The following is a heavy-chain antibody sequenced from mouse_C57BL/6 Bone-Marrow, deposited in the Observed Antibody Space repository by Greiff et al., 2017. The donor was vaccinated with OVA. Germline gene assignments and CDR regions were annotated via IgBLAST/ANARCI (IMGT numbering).Heavy chain of an antibody. V-gene: IGHV5-9-1*02. J-gene: IGHJ4*01. Sequence: EVMLVESGEGLVKPGGSLKLSCAASGFTFSSYAMSWVRQTPEKRLEWVAYISSGGDYTYYADTVKGRFTISRDNDRNTLYLQMSILKSKDTAMYYCTRLLDAMDYWGQGTSVTVSS. CDR2: ISSGGDYT. D-gene: IGHD2-1*01. CDR3: TRLLDAMDY. CDR1: GFTFSSYA.